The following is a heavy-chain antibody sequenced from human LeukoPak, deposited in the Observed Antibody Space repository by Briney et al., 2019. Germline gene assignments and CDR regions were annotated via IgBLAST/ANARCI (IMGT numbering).Heavy chain of an antibody. J-gene: IGHJ3*02. CDR2: ITSDGSKT. CDR1: GFIFSTYS. D-gene: IGHD2-2*01. V-gene: IGHV3-74*01. CDR3: ARSRDAAFDI. Sequence: SGGSLRLSCATSGFIFSTYSMHWIRQGPGKGLVWVSRITSDGSKTDYADSVKGRFTIARDNTRNTLYLQMNSLRSEDTAVYYCARSRDAAFDIWGRGTMVTVSS.